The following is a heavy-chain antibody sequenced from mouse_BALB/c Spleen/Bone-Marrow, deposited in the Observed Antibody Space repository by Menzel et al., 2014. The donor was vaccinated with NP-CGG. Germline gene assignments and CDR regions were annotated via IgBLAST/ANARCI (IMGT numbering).Heavy chain of an antibody. Sequence: QVQLQQPGPELVKPGVSVKISCKASGYAFSSSWMNWVKQRSGQGLEWIGRIYPGDGDTNYNGKFKGKATLTADKSSSTAYMQLSSLTSVDSAVYFCARSGSSWFAYWGQGTLVTVSA. CDR2: IYPGDGDT. CDR3: ARSGSSWFAY. J-gene: IGHJ3*01. D-gene: IGHD1-1*01. CDR1: GYAFSSSW. V-gene: IGHV1-82*01.